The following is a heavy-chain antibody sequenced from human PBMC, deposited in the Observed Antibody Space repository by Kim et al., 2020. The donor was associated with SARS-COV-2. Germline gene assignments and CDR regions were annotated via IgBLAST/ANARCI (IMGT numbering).Heavy chain of an antibody. Sequence: PARQSRVTISIDTAKNQFSLKLSSVTAADPAVYYCARVTCSGGSCYWFDPWGQGTLVTVSS. V-gene: IGHV4-31*02. D-gene: IGHD2-15*01. J-gene: IGHJ5*02. CDR3: ARVTCSGGSCYWFDP.